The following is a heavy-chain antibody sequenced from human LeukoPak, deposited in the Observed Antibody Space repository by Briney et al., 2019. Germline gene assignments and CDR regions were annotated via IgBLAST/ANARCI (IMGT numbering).Heavy chain of an antibody. V-gene: IGHV3-74*01. Sequence: GGSLRLSCAASGFTFSSYWVHWVRQAPGKGLVWVSRINSDGGSTSYADSVKGRFTISRDNAKNTLYLQMNSLRAEDTAVYYCARAGYSGYERDYYGMDVWGKGTTVTVSS. J-gene: IGHJ6*04. D-gene: IGHD5-12*01. CDR3: ARAGYSGYERDYYGMDV. CDR1: GFTFSSYW. CDR2: INSDGGST.